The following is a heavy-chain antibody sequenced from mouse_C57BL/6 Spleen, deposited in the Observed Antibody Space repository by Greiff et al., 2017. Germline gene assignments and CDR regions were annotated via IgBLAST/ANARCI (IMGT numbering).Heavy chain of an antibody. V-gene: IGHV1-53*01. CDR2: INPSNGGT. Sequence: QVHVQQSGTELVKPGASVKLSCKASGYTFTSYWMHWVKQRPGQGLEWIGNINPSNGGTYYNEKFKSKATLTVDKSSSTAYMQLSSLTSENSAVYYCARSRQLTYYYAMDYWGQGTSVTVSS. D-gene: IGHD3-2*01. CDR1: GYTFTSYW. CDR3: ARSRQLTYYYAMDY. J-gene: IGHJ4*01.